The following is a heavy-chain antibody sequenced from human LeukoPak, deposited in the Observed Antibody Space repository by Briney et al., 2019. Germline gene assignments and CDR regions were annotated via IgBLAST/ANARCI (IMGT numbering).Heavy chain of an antibody. D-gene: IGHD3-3*01. V-gene: IGHV4-39*01. CDR2: IYYSGST. CDR1: GGSISSSSYY. J-gene: IGHJ3*02. CDR3: ARRIPAYDFWSGYYRYAFDI. Sequence: SETLSLTCTVSGGSISSSSYYWGWIRQPPGKGLEWIGSIYYSGSTYYNPSLKSRVTISVDTSKNQFSLKLSSVTAADTAVYYCARRIPAYDFWSGYYRYAFDIWGQGTMVTVS.